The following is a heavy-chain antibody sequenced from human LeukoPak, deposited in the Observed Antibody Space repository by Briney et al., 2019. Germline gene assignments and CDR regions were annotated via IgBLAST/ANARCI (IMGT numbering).Heavy chain of an antibody. Sequence: SETLSVTCIVSGGSISRGGYYWSWIRQPPGKGLEWIGYIYHSGSTYYNPSLKSRVTISVDRSKNQFSLKLSSVTAADTAVYYCAREVVPAAIDYWGQGTLVTVSS. J-gene: IGHJ4*02. CDR2: IYHSGST. D-gene: IGHD2-2*01. V-gene: IGHV4-30-2*01. CDR1: GGSISRGGYY. CDR3: AREVVPAAIDY.